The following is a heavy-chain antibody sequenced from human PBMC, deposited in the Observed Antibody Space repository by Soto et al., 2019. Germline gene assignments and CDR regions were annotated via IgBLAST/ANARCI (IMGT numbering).Heavy chain of an antibody. J-gene: IGHJ6*02. Sequence: EVRLVESGGGLVQPGGSLRLSCVASGFTFTSYWMSWVRQAPGKGLEWVANIKGDGSEKKYVDSVKGRFTISRDNAHNSVSLQMNSLRAEDTALYYCGRDEVRNGVGVWGQGTTVTVS. CDR1: GFTFTSYW. CDR3: GRDEVRNGVGV. V-gene: IGHV3-7*01. CDR2: IKGDGSEK.